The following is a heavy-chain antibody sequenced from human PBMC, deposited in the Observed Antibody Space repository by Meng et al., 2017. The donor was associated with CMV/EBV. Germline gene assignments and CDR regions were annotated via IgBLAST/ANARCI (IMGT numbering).Heavy chain of an antibody. J-gene: IGHJ4*02. CDR1: GGSISSYY. CDR2: IYTSGST. CDR3: ARGPEVDYGDYVGLDY. V-gene: IGHV4-4*07. D-gene: IGHD4-17*01. Sequence: QLQGPGPERVKPSETLSPPCTVAGGSISSYYWSWIRQPAGKGLEWIGRIYTSGSTNYNPSLKSRVTMSVDTSKNQFSLKLSSVTAADTAVYYCARGPEVDYGDYVGLDYWGQGTLVTVSS.